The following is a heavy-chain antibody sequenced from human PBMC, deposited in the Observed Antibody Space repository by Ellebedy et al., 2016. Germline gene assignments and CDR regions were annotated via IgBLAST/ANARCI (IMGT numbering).Heavy chain of an antibody. CDR2: LYSGGTT. CDR1: GFTVSNNY. Sequence: GGSLRLSXAASGFTVSNNYMNWVRQAPGKGLEWVSVLYSGGTTYYADSVKGRFTISRDNSKNTLYLQMNSLRAEDTAVYYCARGWFGDYWGQGTLVTVSS. J-gene: IGHJ4*02. CDR3: ARGWFGDY. V-gene: IGHV3-66*01. D-gene: IGHD3-10*01.